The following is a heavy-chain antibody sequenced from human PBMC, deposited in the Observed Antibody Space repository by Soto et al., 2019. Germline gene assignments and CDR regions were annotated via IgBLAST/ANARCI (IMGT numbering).Heavy chain of an antibody. D-gene: IGHD2-15*01. V-gene: IGHV1-46*01. J-gene: IGHJ4*02. CDR3: ARVDCSGGSCYHLDY. CDR1: GYTFARYY. CDR2: INPRDGST. Sequence: ASVTVSCKASGYTFARYYLHWVRQAPGQGLEWVGIINPRDGSTSYAQNFQGRVTMTRDTSTSTVYMNLNSLRSEDTAVYYCARVDCSGGSCYHLDYWGQGTVVTVSS.